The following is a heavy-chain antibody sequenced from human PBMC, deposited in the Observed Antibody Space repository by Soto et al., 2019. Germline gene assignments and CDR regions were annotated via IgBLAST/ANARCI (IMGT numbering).Heavy chain of an antibody. J-gene: IGHJ4*02. CDR2: IIPIFGTA. Sequence: ASVKVSCKASGGTFSSYAISWVRQAPGQGLEWMGGIIPIFGTANYAQKFQGRVTITADESTSTAYMELSSLRSEDTAVYYCARDWYYYGSGSYFDYWGQGTLVTAPQ. CDR3: ARDWYYYGSGSYFDY. D-gene: IGHD3-10*01. CDR1: GGTFSSYA. V-gene: IGHV1-69*13.